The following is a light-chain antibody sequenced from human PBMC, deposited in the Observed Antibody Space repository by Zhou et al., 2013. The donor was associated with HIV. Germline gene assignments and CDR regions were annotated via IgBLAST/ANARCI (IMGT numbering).Light chain of an antibody. V-gene: IGKV3-20*01. CDR1: QSVSGSY. J-gene: IGKJ2*01. Sequence: EIVLTQSPGTLSLSPGERATLSCRASQSVSGSYLTWYQQKPGQAPRLLIYGASSRATGIPDRFSGSGSGTDFTLTISRLEPEDFAVYYCQHYESSPYTFGQGTKLEIK. CDR2: GAS. CDR3: QHYESSPYT.